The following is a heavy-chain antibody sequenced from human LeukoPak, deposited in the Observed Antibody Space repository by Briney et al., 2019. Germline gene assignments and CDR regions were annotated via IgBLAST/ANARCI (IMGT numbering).Heavy chain of an antibody. J-gene: IGHJ6*03. V-gene: IGHV3-33*06. CDR1: GFTFSSYG. CDR2: IWYDGSNK. CDR3: AKDDVDYYYYYMDV. D-gene: IGHD2-15*01. Sequence: SGGSLRLSCVASGFTFSSYGMHWVRQAPGKGLEWVAVIWYDGSNKYYADSVKGRFTISRDNSKNTLYLQMNSLRAEDTAVYYCAKDDVDYYYYYMDVWGKGTTVTVSS.